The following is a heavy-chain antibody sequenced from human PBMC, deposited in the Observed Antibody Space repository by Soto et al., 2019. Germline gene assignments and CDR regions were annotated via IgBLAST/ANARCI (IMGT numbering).Heavy chain of an antibody. CDR2: ISYDGSNK. CDR3: ARAPDIVLIRAYYYYGMDV. CDR1: GFTFSSYA. V-gene: IGHV3-30-3*01. D-gene: IGHD2-8*01. Sequence: HPVGSLRLSCAASGFTFSSYAMHWVRQAPGKGLEWVAVISYDGSNKYYADSVKGRFTISRDNSKNTLYVQMNSLRPEDTAVYYCARAPDIVLIRAYYYYGMDVWGQGTTVTVSS. J-gene: IGHJ6*02.